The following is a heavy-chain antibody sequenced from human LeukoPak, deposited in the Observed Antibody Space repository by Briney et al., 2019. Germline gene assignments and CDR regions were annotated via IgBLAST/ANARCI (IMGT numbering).Heavy chain of an antibody. V-gene: IGHV4-59*12. J-gene: IGHJ4*02. CDR2: IYYSGST. CDR3: AREVAGYYPDY. D-gene: IGHD3-9*01. CDR1: GGSISSYY. Sequence: PSETLSLTCTVSGGSISSYYWSWIRQPPGKGLEWIGYIYYSGSTNYNPSLKSRVTISVETSKNQFSLKLSSVTAADTAVYYCAREVAGYYPDYWGQGTLVTVSS.